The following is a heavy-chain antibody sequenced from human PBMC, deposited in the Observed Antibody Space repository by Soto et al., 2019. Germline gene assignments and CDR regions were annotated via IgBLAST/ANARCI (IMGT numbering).Heavy chain of an antibody. V-gene: IGHV1-18*01. CDR3: XXXXXPADY. J-gene: IGHJ4*02. CDR2: ISAYNGNT. Sequence: QVQLVQSGAEVKKPGASVKVSCKASGYTFTSYGISWVRQAPGQGLEWMGWISAYNGNTNYAQKLQGRVTMTTDTSTSTAXMXLXXXXSDXXXVXXXXXXXXPADYWGQGTLVTVSS. CDR1: GYTFTSYG.